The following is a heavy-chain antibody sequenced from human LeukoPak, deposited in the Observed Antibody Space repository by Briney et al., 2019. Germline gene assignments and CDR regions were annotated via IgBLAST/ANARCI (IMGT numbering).Heavy chain of an antibody. V-gene: IGHV4-59*12. CDR1: GGSISSYY. D-gene: IGHD5-12*01. J-gene: IGHJ4*02. CDR2: IYHSGST. CDR3: VGGYAADY. Sequence: SETLSLTCTVSGGSISSYYWSWIRQPPGQGLEWIGEIYHSGSTNYNPSLKSRVTISVDNSKNHFSLKLTSVTAADTAFYYCVGGYAADYWGPGTLVTVSS.